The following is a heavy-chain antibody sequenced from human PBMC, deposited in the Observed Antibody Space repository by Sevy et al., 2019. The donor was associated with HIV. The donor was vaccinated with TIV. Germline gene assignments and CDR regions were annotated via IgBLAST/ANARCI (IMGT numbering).Heavy chain of an antibody. CDR1: GFTFDDYG. J-gene: IGHJ6*02. V-gene: IGHV3-20*04. CDR3: ARHGYGYGYHALLDYYYGMDV. Sequence: GGSLRLSRAASGFTFDDYGMSWVRQAPGKGLEWVSGINWNGGSTGYADSVKGRFTISRDNAKKSLYLQVNSMRAEDTALYYCARHGYGYGYHALLDYYYGMDVWGQGTTVTVSS. D-gene: IGHD5-18*01. CDR2: INWNGGST.